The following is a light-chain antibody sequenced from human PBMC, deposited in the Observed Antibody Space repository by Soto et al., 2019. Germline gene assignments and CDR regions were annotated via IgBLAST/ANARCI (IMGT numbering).Light chain of an antibody. J-gene: IGKJ5*01. CDR1: QDIINH. V-gene: IGKV1-27*01. CDR2: GAS. CDR3: QNYPLALGT. Sequence: DIQMTQSPSSLSASVGDTVTITCRASQDIINHLAWYQQRPGKVPNLLIYGASTLHSGVPSRFRGSGSGTHFTLTISSLQPEDVATYYCQNYPLALGTFGQGTRLEIK.